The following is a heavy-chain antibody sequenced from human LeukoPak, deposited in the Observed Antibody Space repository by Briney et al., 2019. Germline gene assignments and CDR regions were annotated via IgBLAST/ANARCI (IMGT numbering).Heavy chain of an antibody. CDR3: ARDRARYYFDY. J-gene: IGHJ4*02. V-gene: IGHV1-18*01. D-gene: IGHD3-10*01. Sequence: QKVQGRVTMTTDTSTSTAYMELRSLRSDDTAVYYCARDRARYYFDYWGQGTLVTVSS.